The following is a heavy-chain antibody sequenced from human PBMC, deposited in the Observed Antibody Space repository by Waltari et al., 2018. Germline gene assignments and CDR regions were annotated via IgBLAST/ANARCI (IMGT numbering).Heavy chain of an antibody. CDR2: ST. V-gene: IGHV4-30-2*04. CDR3: ARDFGYMDV. Sequence: STYYNPSLKSRVTISVDTSKNQFSLRLSSVTAADTAVYYCARDFGYMDVWGKGTTVTVSS. D-gene: IGHD3-10*01. J-gene: IGHJ6*03.